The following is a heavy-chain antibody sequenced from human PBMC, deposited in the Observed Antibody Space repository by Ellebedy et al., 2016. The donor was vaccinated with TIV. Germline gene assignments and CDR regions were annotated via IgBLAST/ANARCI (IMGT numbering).Heavy chain of an antibody. CDR1: GGTFSSYA. D-gene: IGHD3-9*01. CDR3: ARERYFDWLLHYYYYYGMDV. V-gene: IGHV1-69*13. J-gene: IGHJ6*02. CDR2: IIPIFGTA. Sequence: SVKVSXXASGGTFSSYAISWVRQAPGQGLEWMGGIIPIFGTANYAQKFQGRVTITADESTSTAYMELSSLRSEDTAVYYCARERYFDWLLHYYYYYGMDVWGQGTTVTVSS.